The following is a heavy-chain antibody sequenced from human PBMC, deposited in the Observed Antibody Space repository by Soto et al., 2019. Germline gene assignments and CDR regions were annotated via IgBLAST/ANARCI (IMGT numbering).Heavy chain of an antibody. Sequence: GESLKISCKGSGYNFITDWISWVRQMPGKGLEWMGRIDPTDSYTKYSPSFEGHVTISADKSISTAYLQWSSLKASDSAVYYCARLSRASFALDVWGQGTMVTVSS. CDR1: GYNFITDW. D-gene: IGHD3-16*02. CDR2: IDPTDSYT. CDR3: ARLSRASFALDV. J-gene: IGHJ3*01. V-gene: IGHV5-10-1*01.